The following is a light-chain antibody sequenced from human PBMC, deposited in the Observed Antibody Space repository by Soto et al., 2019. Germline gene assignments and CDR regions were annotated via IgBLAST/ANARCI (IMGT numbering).Light chain of an antibody. J-gene: IGLJ1*01. CDR3: QSYDSSLSGSCV. CDR2: GNS. V-gene: IGLV1-40*01. CDR1: SSNIGAGYD. Sequence: QSVLTQPPSVSGAPGQRVTISCTGSSSNIGAGYDVHWYQQLPGTAPKLLIYGNSNRPSGVPDRFSGSKSGTSASLAITGLHAEDEADYYCQSYDSSLSGSCVFGTGTKLTVL.